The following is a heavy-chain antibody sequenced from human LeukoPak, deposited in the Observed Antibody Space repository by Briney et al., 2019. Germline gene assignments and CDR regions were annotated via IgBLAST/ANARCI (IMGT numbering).Heavy chain of an antibody. J-gene: IGHJ4*02. Sequence: PSETLALTCTAPGGSISSYYWSWIRQPPGKGMESIGYIYYSGSTNYNPSLKSRVTISVDTSKNQFSLKLSSVTAADTAVYYCARDLGYYDSSGYVPFAYWGQGTLVTVSS. CDR1: GGSISSYY. CDR2: IYYSGST. D-gene: IGHD3-22*01. V-gene: IGHV4-59*01. CDR3: ARDLGYYDSSGYVPFAY.